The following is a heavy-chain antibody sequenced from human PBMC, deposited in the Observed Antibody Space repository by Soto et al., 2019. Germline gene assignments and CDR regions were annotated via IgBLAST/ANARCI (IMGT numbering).Heavy chain of an antibody. CDR3: ARDVYSYGHSDY. CDR1: GGSISSGDYY. V-gene: IGHV4-31*03. Sequence: QVQLQESGPGLVKPSQTLSLTCTVSGGSISSGDYYWSWIRQHPGKGLEWIGYIYYSGSTYYNPSLKSRVTIPIDTSKNQFSLKLSSVTAADTAVYYCARDVYSYGHSDYWGQGTLVTVSS. D-gene: IGHD5-18*01. J-gene: IGHJ4*02. CDR2: IYYSGST.